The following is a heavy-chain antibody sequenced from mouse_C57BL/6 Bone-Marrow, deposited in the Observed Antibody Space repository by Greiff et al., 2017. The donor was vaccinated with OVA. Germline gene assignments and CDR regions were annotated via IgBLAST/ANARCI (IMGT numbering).Heavy chain of an antibody. D-gene: IGHD1-1*01. CDR3: ARSYYYGSSYPWFAY. V-gene: IGHV1-12*01. CDR2: IYPGNGAT. Sequence: LQQSGAELVRPGASVKMSCKASGYTFTSYNMHWVKQTPRQGLEWIGAIYPGNGATSYNQKFKGKATLTVDKSSSTAYMQLSILTSEDAAVYCCARSYYYGSSYPWFAYWGQGTLVTVSA. J-gene: IGHJ3*01. CDR1: GYTFTSYN.